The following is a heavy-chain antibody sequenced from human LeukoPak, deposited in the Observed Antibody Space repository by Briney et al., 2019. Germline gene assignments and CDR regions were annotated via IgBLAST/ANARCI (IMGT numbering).Heavy chain of an antibody. D-gene: IGHD5-24*01. Sequence: GGSLRLSCAASGFTVSSNYMSWVRQAPGEGLEWVSVIYSGGSTYYADSVKGRFTISRDNSKNTLYLQMNSLRAEDTAVYYCARVEEMATGGAFDIWGQGTMVTVSS. V-gene: IGHV3-66*01. CDR3: ARVEEMATGGAFDI. CDR1: GFTVSSNY. J-gene: IGHJ3*02. CDR2: IYSGGST.